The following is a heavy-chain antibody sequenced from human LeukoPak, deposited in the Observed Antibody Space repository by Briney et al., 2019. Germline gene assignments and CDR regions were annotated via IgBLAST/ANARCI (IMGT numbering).Heavy chain of an antibody. D-gene: IGHD3-22*01. V-gene: IGHV1-24*01. Sequence: ASVKVSGKVSGYTLTELSMHWVRQAPGKGLEWMGGFDPEDGETIYAQKFQGRVTMTEDTSTDTAYMELSSLRSEDTAVYYCATARAGKYYYDSSGYQPSLDYWGQGTLVTVSS. CDR1: GYTLTELS. J-gene: IGHJ4*02. CDR2: FDPEDGET. CDR3: ATARAGKYYYDSSGYQPSLDY.